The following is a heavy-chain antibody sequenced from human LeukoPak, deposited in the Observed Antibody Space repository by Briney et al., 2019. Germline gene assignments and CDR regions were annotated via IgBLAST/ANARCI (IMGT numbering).Heavy chain of an antibody. D-gene: IGHD3-3*01. CDR2: ISAYNRNT. J-gene: IGHJ2*01. CDR3: ARAPEGRFLAWLPADYWYFDL. CDR1: GYTFTSYG. Sequence: ASVKVSCKASGYTFTSYGISWVRQAPGQGLEWMGWISAYNRNTNYARKLQGRVTMTTDTSTSTAYMELRSLRSVDTAVYYCARAPEGRFLAWLPADYWYFDLWGRGTLVTVSS. V-gene: IGHV1-18*01.